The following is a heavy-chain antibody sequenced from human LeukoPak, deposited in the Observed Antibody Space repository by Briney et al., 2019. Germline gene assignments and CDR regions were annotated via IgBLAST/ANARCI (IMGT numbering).Heavy chain of an antibody. CDR3: ARDLDSSGWCNFDY. V-gene: IGHV4-4*07. D-gene: IGHD6-19*01. J-gene: IGHJ4*02. CDR1: GGSISSYY. Sequence: SETLSLTCTVSGGSISSYYWSWIRQPAGKGLEWIGRIYTSGSTNYNPSLKSRVTVSVDTSKNQFSLKLRSVTAADTAVYYCARDLDSSGWCNFDYWGQGTLVTVSS. CDR2: IYTSGST.